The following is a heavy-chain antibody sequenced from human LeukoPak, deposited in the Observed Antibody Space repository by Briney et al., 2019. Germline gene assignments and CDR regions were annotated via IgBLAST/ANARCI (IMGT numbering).Heavy chain of an antibody. CDR2: ISSSSSYI. CDR3: ARTLVAAGSNDAFDI. CDR1: GFSFSSYS. Sequence: PGGSLRLSCAASGFSFSSYSVNWVRQAPGKGLGLVSSISSSSSYITYAASVKGRFTISRDNAKNTLYLQMNSLRAEDTAVYYCARTLVAAGSNDAFDIWGQGTMVTVSS. D-gene: IGHD6-13*01. J-gene: IGHJ3*02. V-gene: IGHV3-21*06.